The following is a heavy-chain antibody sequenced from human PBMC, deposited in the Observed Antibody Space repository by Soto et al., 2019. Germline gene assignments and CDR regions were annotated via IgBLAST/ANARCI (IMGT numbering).Heavy chain of an antibody. D-gene: IGHD2-15*01. CDR2: ISANGDNT. Sequence: QPGGSLRLSCVASGFTFSRYAMNWVRQAPGKGLEWVSGISANGDNTNYSDSVKGRFSISRDNSKNTVHLQMNSLRAEDTAVFYCATTNTPDCSGHACYYFDYWGQGTLVTVSS. CDR1: GFTFSRYA. J-gene: IGHJ4*02. CDR3: ATTNTPDCSGHACYYFDY. V-gene: IGHV3-23*01.